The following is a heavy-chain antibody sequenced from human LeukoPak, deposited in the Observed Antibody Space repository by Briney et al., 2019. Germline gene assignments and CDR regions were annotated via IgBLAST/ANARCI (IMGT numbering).Heavy chain of an antibody. CDR1: GFTFSSYW. CDR2: INSDGSST. D-gene: IGHD2-21*02. Sequence: PGGSLRLSCAASGFTFSSYWMHWVRQAPGKGLVWVSRINSDGSSTSYADSVKVRFTISRDNAKNTLYLQMNSLRAEDTAVYYCARDLESPLMGVTAALDYWGQASLVTVSS. V-gene: IGHV3-74*01. J-gene: IGHJ4*02. CDR3: ARDLESPLMGVTAALDY.